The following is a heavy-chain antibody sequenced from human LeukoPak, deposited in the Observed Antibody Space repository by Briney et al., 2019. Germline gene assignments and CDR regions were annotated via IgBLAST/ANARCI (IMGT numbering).Heavy chain of an antibody. J-gene: IGHJ4*02. CDR3: ARLSGTRYYFDY. CDR1: GGSISSYY. CDR2: IYYSGST. Sequence: SETLSLTCTVSGGSISSYYWSWIRQPPGKGLEWIGYIYYSGSTNYNPSLKSRVTISVDTSKNQFPLKLSSVTAADTAVYYCARLSGTRYYFDYWGQGTLVTVSS. V-gene: IGHV4-59*01. D-gene: IGHD1-7*01.